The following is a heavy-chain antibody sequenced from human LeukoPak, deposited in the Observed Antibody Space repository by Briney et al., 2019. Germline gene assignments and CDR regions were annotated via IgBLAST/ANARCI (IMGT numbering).Heavy chain of an antibody. CDR1: GYTFTSYY. CDR2: INASGGST. CDR3: ASRDIVVVPAAAWDYDAFDI. J-gene: IGHJ3*02. Sequence: GSVRVSCKASGYTFTSYYMHWVRQAPGQGLEWMGIINASGGSTSYAQKFQARVTMTRDTSTSTVYMELSSLRSEDTAVYYCASRDIVVVPAAAWDYDAFDIWGQGTMVTVSS. D-gene: IGHD2-2*01. V-gene: IGHV1-46*01.